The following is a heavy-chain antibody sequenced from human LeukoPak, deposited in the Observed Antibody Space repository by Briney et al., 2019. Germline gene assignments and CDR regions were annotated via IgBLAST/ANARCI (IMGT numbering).Heavy chain of an antibody. J-gene: IGHJ5*02. CDR3: ARLTKFLTTYYPTP. CDR2: IFSSGST. D-gene: IGHD2/OR15-2a*01. CDR1: GGSITGYY. Sequence: SQTLSLTCTVSGGSITGYYWSWIRQPPGKGLEWVGYIFSSGSTNYNPSLKSRVTISLDTSKSQFSLKLIFVTASDTAVYYCARLTKFLTTYYPTPWGQGTLVTVSS. V-gene: IGHV4-59*08.